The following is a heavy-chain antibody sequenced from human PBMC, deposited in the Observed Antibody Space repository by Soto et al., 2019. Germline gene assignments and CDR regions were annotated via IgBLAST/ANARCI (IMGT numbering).Heavy chain of an antibody. Sequence: SETLSLTCTVSGGSISSGGYYWSWIRQHPGKGLEWIGYIYYSGSTYYNPSLKSRVTISVDTSNNQFSLKLSSVTAADTAVYYCARWKNEGSYGGNSHRMDGWGQGTTVTVSS. D-gene: IGHD4-17*01. J-gene: IGHJ6*02. CDR1: GGSISSGGYY. CDR2: IYYSGST. V-gene: IGHV4-31*03. CDR3: ARWKNEGSYGGNSHRMDG.